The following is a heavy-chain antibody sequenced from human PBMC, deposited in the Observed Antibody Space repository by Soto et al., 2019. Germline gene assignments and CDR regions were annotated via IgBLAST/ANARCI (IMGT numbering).Heavy chain of an antibody. V-gene: IGHV1-3*01. Sequence: ASVKVSCKASGYTFTSYAMHWVRQAPGQRLEWMGWINADNGNTKYTQKLQGRVTVTTDTSTGTAYMDRRSLRSDDTAVYYCAREYCSSASCYGPDFWGQGTLVTVSS. CDR2: INADNGNT. D-gene: IGHD2-2*01. J-gene: IGHJ4*02. CDR1: GYTFTSYA. CDR3: AREYCSSASCYGPDF.